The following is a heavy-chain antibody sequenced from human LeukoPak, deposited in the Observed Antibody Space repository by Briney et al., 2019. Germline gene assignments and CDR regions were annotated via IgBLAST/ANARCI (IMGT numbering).Heavy chain of an antibody. J-gene: IGHJ4*02. V-gene: IGHV3-21*01. CDR1: GFTFSSYS. Sequence: NPGGSLRLSCAASGFTFSSYSMNWVRQAPGKGLEWVSSISSSSSYIYYADSVKGRFTISRDNAKNSLYLQMNSLRAEDTAVYYCARDRGGAAADDYWGQGTLVTVSS. CDR2: ISSSSSYI. D-gene: IGHD6-13*01. CDR3: ARDRGGAAADDY.